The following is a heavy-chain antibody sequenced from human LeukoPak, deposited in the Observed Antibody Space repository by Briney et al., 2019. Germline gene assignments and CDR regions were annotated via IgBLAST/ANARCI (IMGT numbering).Heavy chain of an antibody. Sequence: GGSLRLSCAASGFTFSSYWMSWLRQAPGKGLEYVANIKQDGSEKYHVYSVKGRFTISRDNAKNSLYLQMNSLRAEDTAVYYCARADNYGSGSLFCDYWGQGTLVTVSS. D-gene: IGHD3-10*01. CDR1: GFTFSSYW. CDR2: IKQDGSEK. CDR3: ARADNYGSGSLFCDY. V-gene: IGHV3-7*02. J-gene: IGHJ4*02.